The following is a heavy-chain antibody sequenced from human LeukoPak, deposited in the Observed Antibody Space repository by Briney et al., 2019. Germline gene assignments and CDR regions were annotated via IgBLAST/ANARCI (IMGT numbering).Heavy chain of an antibody. V-gene: IGHV4-39*01. CDR2: IYYSGST. D-gene: IGHD3-16*01. Sequence: SETLSLTCTVSGGSTSSSSYYWGWIRQPPGKGLEWIGSIYYSGSTYYNPSLKSRVTISVDTSKNQFSLKLSSVTAADTAVYYCARRPAGGADYWGQGTLVTVSS. J-gene: IGHJ4*02. CDR3: ARRPAGGADY. CDR1: GGSTSSSSYY.